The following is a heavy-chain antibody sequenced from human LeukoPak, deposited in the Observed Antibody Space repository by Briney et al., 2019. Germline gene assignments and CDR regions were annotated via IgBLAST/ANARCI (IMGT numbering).Heavy chain of an antibody. CDR2: IRYDGSNK. CDR1: GLIVSNYG. Sequence: GGSLRLSCAASGLIVSNYGMHWVRQAPGKGLEWVAFIRYDGSNKYYADSVKGRFTISRDNSKNTLYLQMNSLRAEDTAVYYCAKGEAADFDYWGQGTLVTVSS. J-gene: IGHJ4*02. D-gene: IGHD2-15*01. V-gene: IGHV3-30*02. CDR3: AKGEAADFDY.